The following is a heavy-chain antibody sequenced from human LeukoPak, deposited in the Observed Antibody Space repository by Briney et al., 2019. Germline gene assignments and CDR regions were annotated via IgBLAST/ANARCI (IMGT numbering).Heavy chain of an antibody. J-gene: IGHJ4*02. CDR1: GYTFTGYY. D-gene: IGHD3-9*01. V-gene: IGHV1-2*02. CDR2: INPNSGGT. Sequence: ASVKVSCKASGYTFTGYYMHWVRQAPGQGLEWMGWINPNSGGTNYAQKFQGRVTMTRDTSISTAYMELGRLRSDDTAVYYCARGEYDILTGEYDYWGQGTLVTVSS. CDR3: ARGEYDILTGEYDY.